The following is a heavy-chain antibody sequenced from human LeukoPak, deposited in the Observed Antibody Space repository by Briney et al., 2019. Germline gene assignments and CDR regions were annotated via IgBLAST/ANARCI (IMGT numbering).Heavy chain of an antibody. J-gene: IGHJ4*02. CDR2: FDPEDGET. CDR3: ARMGWNDAIDNC. Sequence: ASVKVSCKVSGYTLTELSMHWVRQAPGKGLEWMGGFDPEDGETIYAQKFQGRVTMTEDTSTDTAYMELSSLRSEDTAVYYCARMGWNDAIDNCWGQGTLVTVSS. D-gene: IGHD1-1*01. CDR1: GYTLTELS. V-gene: IGHV1-24*01.